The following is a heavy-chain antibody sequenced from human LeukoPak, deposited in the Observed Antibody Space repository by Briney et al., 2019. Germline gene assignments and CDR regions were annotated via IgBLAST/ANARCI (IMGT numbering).Heavy chain of an antibody. Sequence: SVKVSCKASGGTFSSYAISWVRQAPGQGLEWMGRIIPILGIANYAQRFQGRVTITADKSTSTAYMELSSLRSEDTAVYYCARALCRGGSCYSFDYWGQGTLVTVSS. V-gene: IGHV1-69*04. CDR3: ARALCRGGSCYSFDY. CDR1: GGTFSSYA. D-gene: IGHD2-15*01. J-gene: IGHJ4*02. CDR2: IIPILGIA.